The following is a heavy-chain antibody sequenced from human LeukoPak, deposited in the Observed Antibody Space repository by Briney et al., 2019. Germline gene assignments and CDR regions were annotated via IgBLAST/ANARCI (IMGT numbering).Heavy chain of an antibody. Sequence: QPGRSLRLSWAASGFTFSSYCMRWVRQAPGKGLGWVAVIGDDGSNKYYADSVKGRFTISRDNSTNTLYLQMNSLRAEDTAVYYCAKGTYYYDSSGYAFDYWGQGTLVTVSS. D-gene: IGHD3-22*01. CDR3: AKGTYYYDSSGYAFDY. CDR1: GFTFSSYC. CDR2: IGDDGSNK. V-gene: IGHV3-33*06. J-gene: IGHJ4*02.